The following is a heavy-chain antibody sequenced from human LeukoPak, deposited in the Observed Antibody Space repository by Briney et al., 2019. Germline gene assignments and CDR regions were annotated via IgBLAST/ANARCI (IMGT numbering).Heavy chain of an antibody. CDR2: INHSGST. D-gene: IGHD6-13*01. J-gene: IGHJ6*02. V-gene: IGHV4-34*01. CDR1: GDSISIYY. CDR3: ARIHLIAAAGAPPAYYYYGMDV. Sequence: SETLSLTCSVSGDSISIYYWSWIRQPPGKGLEWIGEINHSGSTNYNPSLKSRVTISVDTSKNQFSLKLSSVTAADTAVYYCARIHLIAAAGAPPAYYYYGMDVWGQGTTVTVSS.